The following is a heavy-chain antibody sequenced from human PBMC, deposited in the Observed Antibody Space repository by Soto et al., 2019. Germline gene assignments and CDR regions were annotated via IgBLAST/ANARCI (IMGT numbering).Heavy chain of an antibody. CDR2: IIPYYNTL. V-gene: IGHV1-69*01. D-gene: IGHD6-13*01. CDR1: EGTFNSYA. Sequence: QAQVVQSGAEVRKPGSSVKLSCKASEGTFNSYAIAWVRQAPGQGLEWMGGIIPYYNTLNYAQKFQDRVPIAAEDSTSTYYMAPSSRRPDDTAVYFCASGATRWYPYSFDSWSQGAVVTVSS. J-gene: IGHJ4*02. CDR3: ASGATRWYPYSFDS.